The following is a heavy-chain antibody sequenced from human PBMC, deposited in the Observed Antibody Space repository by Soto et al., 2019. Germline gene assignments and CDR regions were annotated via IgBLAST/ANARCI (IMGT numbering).Heavy chain of an antibody. CDR1: GGSISSYY. CDR3: ARGQTTVVTEFDY. V-gene: IGHV4-59*01. CDR2: IYYSGST. Sequence: QVQLQESGPGLVKPSETLSLTGTVSGGSISSYYWSWIRQPPGKGLEWIGYIYYSGSTNYNPSLKSQVTRSGDTSKNQFSLKLSSVTAADTAVYYCARGQTTVVTEFDYWGQGTLVTVSS. J-gene: IGHJ4*02. D-gene: IGHD4-17*01.